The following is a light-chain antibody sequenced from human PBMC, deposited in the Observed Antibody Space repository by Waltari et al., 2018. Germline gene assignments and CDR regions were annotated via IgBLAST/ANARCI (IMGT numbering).Light chain of an antibody. V-gene: IGLV3-21*02. CDR1: NIGSKS. CDR2: DDS. Sequence: SYVLTQPPSVSVAPGQTARITCGGNNIGSKSVHWYQQKPGQAPVLVVFDDSDRPSGPPGRFSGANCGNTATLTISRVEAGDEADYYCQVWDSSSDHWVFGGGTKLTVL. J-gene: IGLJ3*02. CDR3: QVWDSSSDHWV.